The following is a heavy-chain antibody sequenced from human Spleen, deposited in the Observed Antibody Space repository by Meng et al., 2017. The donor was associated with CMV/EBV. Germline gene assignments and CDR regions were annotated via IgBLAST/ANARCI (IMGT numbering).Heavy chain of an antibody. CDR2: ISSSGSTI. J-gene: IGHJ6*02. CDR1: GFTFSSYE. D-gene: IGHD3-10*01. V-gene: IGHV3-48*03. CDR3: ARDKNTMVRGARISYYYGMDV. Sequence: GGSLRLSCAASGFTFSSYEMNWVRQAPGKGLEWVSYISSSGSTIYYADSVKGRFTISRDNSKNTLYLQMNSLRAEDTAVYYCARDKNTMVRGARISYYYGMDVWGQGTTVTVSS.